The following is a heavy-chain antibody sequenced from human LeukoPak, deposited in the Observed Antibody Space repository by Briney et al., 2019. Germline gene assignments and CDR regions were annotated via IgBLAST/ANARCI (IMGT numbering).Heavy chain of an antibody. CDR1: GFTFSSYA. Sequence: PGGSLRLSCAASGFTFSSYAMSWVRQAPGKGLEWVSAISGSGGSTYYADSVKGRLTISRDNSKNTLYLQMNSLRAEDTAVYYCARDDIAVAGTDLGSGPSWGQGTLVTVSS. J-gene: IGHJ4*02. V-gene: IGHV3-23*01. CDR2: ISGSGGST. CDR3: ARDDIAVAGTDLGSGPS. D-gene: IGHD6-19*01.